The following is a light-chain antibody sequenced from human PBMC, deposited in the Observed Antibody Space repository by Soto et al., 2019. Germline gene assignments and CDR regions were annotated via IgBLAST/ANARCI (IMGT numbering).Light chain of an antibody. J-gene: IGKJ1*01. CDR2: AAS. CDR1: QSISSY. V-gene: IGKV1-39*01. CDR3: QQSYSTLWT. Sequence: DLQMTQSPSSLSASIGDRVIITCRASQSISSYLNWYQQKPGKAPKLLIYAASSLQSGVPSRFSGSGSGTDFTLTISSLQPEDFATYYCQQSYSTLWTFGQGTKVDIK.